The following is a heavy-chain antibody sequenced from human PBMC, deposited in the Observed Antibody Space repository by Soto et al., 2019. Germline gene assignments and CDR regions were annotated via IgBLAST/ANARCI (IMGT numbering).Heavy chain of an antibody. CDR2: ISKDGMNK. CDR3: ARDMYSSDYFVKWFEP. Sequence: QVRLVESGGGVVQPGRSLRLSCTASGFSFSSYAMYWFRQPPGKGLEWVAVISKDGMNKNYADSVKGRVTVSRDNANYLLGLQVNSLRGEDTAMYYCARDMYSSDYFVKWFEPWGQGTLVTVSS. D-gene: IGHD6-19*01. CDR1: GFSFSSYA. J-gene: IGHJ5*02. V-gene: IGHV3-30*04.